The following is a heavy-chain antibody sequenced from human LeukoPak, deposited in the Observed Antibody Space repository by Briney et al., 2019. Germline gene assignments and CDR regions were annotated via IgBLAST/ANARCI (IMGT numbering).Heavy chain of an antibody. Sequence: SETLSLTCTVSGGSISSYYWSWIRQPPGKGLEWIGYIYYSGSTNYNPSLKSRVTISVDTSKNQFSLKLSSVTAADTAVYYCARGREDCSSTSCYVFPDAFDIWGQGTMVTVSS. V-gene: IGHV4-59*01. CDR3: ARGREDCSSTSCYVFPDAFDI. CDR2: IYYSGST. D-gene: IGHD2-2*01. CDR1: GGSISSYY. J-gene: IGHJ3*02.